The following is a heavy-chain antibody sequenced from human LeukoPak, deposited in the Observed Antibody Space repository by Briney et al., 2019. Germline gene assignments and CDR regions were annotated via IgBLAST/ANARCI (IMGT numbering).Heavy chain of an antibody. CDR3: ARLSGGGQISGWSKIWFDS. V-gene: IGHV5-51*01. CDR1: GYIFTHYW. J-gene: IGHJ5*01. CDR2: IYPGASDN. D-gene: IGHD6-19*01. Sequence: GESLKISCQGSGYIFTHYWILWVRQLAANGLEWMGLIYPGASDNRFQPSFQDQVTHSADKSINTAYLQWSSRKGSDTAMYYCARLSGGGQISGWSKIWFDSWGQGTLVTVSS.